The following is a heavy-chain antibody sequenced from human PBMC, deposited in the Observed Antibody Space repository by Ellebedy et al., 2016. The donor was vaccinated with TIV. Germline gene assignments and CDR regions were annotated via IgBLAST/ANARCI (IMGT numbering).Heavy chain of an antibody. Sequence: GESLKISXAASGFTFSSYGMHWVRQAPGEGLEWVAIISSDGNSKYNGDSVKGRFTISRDNYKSTLYLQMNSLTAEDTAVYHCARGTAYSSGWASYFYYGMDVWGQGTTVTVSS. D-gene: IGHD6-19*01. V-gene: IGHV3-30*03. J-gene: IGHJ6*02. CDR2: ISSDGNSK. CDR1: GFTFSSYG. CDR3: ARGTAYSSGWASYFYYGMDV.